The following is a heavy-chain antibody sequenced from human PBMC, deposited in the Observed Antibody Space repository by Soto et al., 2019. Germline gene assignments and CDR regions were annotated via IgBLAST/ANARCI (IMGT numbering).Heavy chain of an antibody. D-gene: IGHD4-17*01. CDR2: IHHSGKT. CDR1: GASITSNNW. Sequence: QVQLQESGPGLVEPSGTLSLTCDVSGASITSNNWWSWVRQPPGKGLEWIGQIHHSGKTNSKPSLKSRVTISADKSKNRSSLKLYSVTAADTAVYYCVRNGVYYFDYWGQGIMVTVSS. J-gene: IGHJ4*02. V-gene: IGHV4-4*02. CDR3: VRNGVYYFDY.